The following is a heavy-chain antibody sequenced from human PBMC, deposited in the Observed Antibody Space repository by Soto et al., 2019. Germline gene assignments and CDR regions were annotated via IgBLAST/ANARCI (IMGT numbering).Heavy chain of an antibody. V-gene: IGHV3-11*01. CDR2: ISGSGGTI. CDR3: ARGSSSGYEPYFDY. CDR1: GFTFSDYY. D-gene: IGHD3-22*01. Sequence: GGSLRLSCAASGFTFSDYYMSWIRQAPGKGLEWVSYISGSGGTIYYADSLKGRITISRDNAKNSLYLQMNSLRAEDTAAYYCARGSSSGYEPYFDYWGQGTLVTVSS. J-gene: IGHJ4*02.